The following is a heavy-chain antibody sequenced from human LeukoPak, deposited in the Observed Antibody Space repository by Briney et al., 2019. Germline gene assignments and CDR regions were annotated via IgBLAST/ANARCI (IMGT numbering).Heavy chain of an antibody. Sequence: SVKVSCKASGYTFTSYYMHWVRQAPGQGLEWMEIINPSGGSTSYAQKFQGRVTMTRDMSTSTDYMELSSLRSEDTAVYYCARDNSVEDTAWWFDPWGQGTLVTVSS. J-gene: IGHJ5*02. V-gene: IGHV1-46*01. CDR2: INPSGGST. D-gene: IGHD4-23*01. CDR3: ARDNSVEDTAWWFDP. CDR1: GYTFTSYY.